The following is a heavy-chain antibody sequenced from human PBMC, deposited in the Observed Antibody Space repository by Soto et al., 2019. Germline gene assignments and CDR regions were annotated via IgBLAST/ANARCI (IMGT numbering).Heavy chain of an antibody. CDR3: ATVRGVGRYWFDT. Sequence: GASVKVSCKVSGYSLTELSIHWVRQAPGKGLEWMGGFDPKDGKVVYAQTLAARVTMTEETATDTVYMELESLTSEDTAVYHCATVRGVGRYWFDTWGPGILVTVSS. D-gene: IGHD2-8*02. CDR1: GYSLTELS. V-gene: IGHV1-24*01. CDR2: FDPKDGKV. J-gene: IGHJ5*02.